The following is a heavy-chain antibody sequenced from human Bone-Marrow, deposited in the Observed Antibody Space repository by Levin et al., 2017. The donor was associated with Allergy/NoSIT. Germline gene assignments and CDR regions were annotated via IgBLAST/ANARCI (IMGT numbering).Heavy chain of an antibody. Sequence: GESLKISCEASGFTFSNYAMHWVRQAPGKGLEYVSGISTNGGSTFYADSMKGRFTISRDNSKNTLFLQMGSLRAEDMAVYYCARGQGYCTATSCYGDHFDFWGQGTMVAVSS. CDR1: GFTFSNYA. CDR2: ISTNGGST. CDR3: ARGQGYCTATSCYGDHFDF. V-gene: IGHV3-64*02. J-gene: IGHJ3*01. D-gene: IGHD2-8*02.